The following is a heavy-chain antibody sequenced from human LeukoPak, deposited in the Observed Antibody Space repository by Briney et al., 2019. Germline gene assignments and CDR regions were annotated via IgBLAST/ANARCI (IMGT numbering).Heavy chain of an antibody. J-gene: IGHJ5*02. D-gene: IGHD2-21*02. CDR2: IYYSGST. Sequence: KGSETLSLTWTVSGGSIRSSRYYWGWIRQPPGKGLGWIGRIYYSGSTYYNPSLKSRVTISVDTSKNQFSLKLSSVTAADTAVYYCARQVVTADAGNWFDPWGQGTLVTVSS. CDR1: GGSIRSSRYY. V-gene: IGHV4-39*01. CDR3: ARQVVTADAGNWFDP.